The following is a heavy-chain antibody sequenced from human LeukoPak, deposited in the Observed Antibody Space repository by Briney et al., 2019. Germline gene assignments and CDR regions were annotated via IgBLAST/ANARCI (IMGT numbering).Heavy chain of an antibody. J-gene: IGHJ6*02. CDR1: GGTFSSYA. CDR3: ARDTDDSPGDYYYGMDV. Sequence: ASVKVSCKASGGTFSSYAISWVRQAPGQGLEWMGGIIPIFGTANYAQKFQGRVTITADESTSTAYMELSSLRSEGTAVYYCARDTDDSPGDYYYGMDVWGQGTTVTVSS. D-gene: IGHD3-22*01. V-gene: IGHV1-69*01. CDR2: IIPIFGTA.